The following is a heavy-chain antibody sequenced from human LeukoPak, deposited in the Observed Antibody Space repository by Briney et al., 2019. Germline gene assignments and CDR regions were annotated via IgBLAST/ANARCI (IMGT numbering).Heavy chain of an antibody. CDR1: DGSISIYY. Sequence: SETLSLTCTVSDGSISIYYWTWIRQPPGKGLEWIGYIDYSGRTNQNPSLKSRVTISVDSSKNQFSLKLSSVTAADAAVYYCARGATVSRWDFWGQGTLVTVSS. CDR3: ARGATVSRWDF. D-gene: IGHD4-17*01. CDR2: IDYSGRT. J-gene: IGHJ4*02. V-gene: IGHV4-59*13.